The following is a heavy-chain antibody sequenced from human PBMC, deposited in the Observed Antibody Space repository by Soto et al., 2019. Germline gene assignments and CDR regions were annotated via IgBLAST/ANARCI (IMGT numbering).Heavy chain of an antibody. V-gene: IGHV4-59*01. CDR3: ATDGSGTYSAFDY. D-gene: IGHD3-10*01. CDR2: THYSGST. J-gene: IGHJ4*02. Sequence: SETLSLTCTVSGGSISSYYWNWIRQRPGKGLEWIGSTHYSGSTNYSPSLKSRVTISVDTSKNQFSLKLNSVTAADTAVYYCATDGSGTYSAFDYWGQGTLVTVSS. CDR1: GGSISSYY.